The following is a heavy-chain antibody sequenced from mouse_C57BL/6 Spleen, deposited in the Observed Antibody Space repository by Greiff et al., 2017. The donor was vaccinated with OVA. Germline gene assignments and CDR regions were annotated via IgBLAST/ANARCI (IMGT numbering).Heavy chain of an antibody. D-gene: IGHD1-1*01. Sequence: VQLQPSGPELVKPGDSVKISCKASGYSFTGYFMNWVMQSHGKSLEWIGRINPYNGDTFYNQKFKGKATLTVDKSSSTAHMELRSLTSEDTAVYYCDSSATTVAMDYWGQGASVTVSS. CDR1: GYSFTGYF. CDR3: DSSATTVAMDY. J-gene: IGHJ4*01. CDR2: INPYNGDT. V-gene: IGHV1-20*01.